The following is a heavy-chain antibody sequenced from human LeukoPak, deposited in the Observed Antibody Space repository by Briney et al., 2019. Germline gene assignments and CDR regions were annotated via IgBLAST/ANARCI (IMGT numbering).Heavy chain of an antibody. Sequence: PGGSLRLSCAASGFTFSSYSMNWVRQAPGKGLEWVSSISSSSSYIYYAGSVKGRFTISRDNAKNSLYLQMNSLRAEDTAVYYCARAYLAVAGTFSTNYWGQGTLVTVSS. CDR2: ISSSSSYI. J-gene: IGHJ4*02. D-gene: IGHD6-19*01. CDR1: GFTFSSYS. V-gene: IGHV3-21*01. CDR3: ARAYLAVAGTFSTNY.